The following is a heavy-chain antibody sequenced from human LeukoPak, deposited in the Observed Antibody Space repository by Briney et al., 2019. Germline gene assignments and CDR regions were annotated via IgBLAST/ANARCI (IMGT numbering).Heavy chain of an antibody. CDR1: GGTLSSYA. V-gene: IGHV1-69*13. J-gene: IGHJ3*02. CDR3: ARNDKRIAAGPIAFDI. CDR2: IITIFGKA. D-gene: IGHD6-6*01. Sequence: SVKVSCKASGGTLSSYAISWVRPAPEQGLEWMGGIITIFGKANYAQKFQGRVTITADETTSTAYMELSSLRSEDTTVDYWARNDKRIAAGPIAFDIWGQGTMVTVSS.